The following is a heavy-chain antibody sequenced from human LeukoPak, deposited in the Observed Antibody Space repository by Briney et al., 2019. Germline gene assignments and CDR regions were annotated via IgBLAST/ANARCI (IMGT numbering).Heavy chain of an antibody. CDR2: INPSGGRT. CDR3: AREGGYYYDSSGSYYFDY. Sequence: ASVKVSCKASGYTFTSYYMHWVRQAPGQGLEWMGIINPSGGRTSYAQKFQGRVTMTRDTSTSTVYMELSSLRSEDTAVYYCAREGGYYYDSSGSYYFDYWGQGTLVTVSS. J-gene: IGHJ4*02. V-gene: IGHV1-46*03. CDR1: GYTFTSYY. D-gene: IGHD3-22*01.